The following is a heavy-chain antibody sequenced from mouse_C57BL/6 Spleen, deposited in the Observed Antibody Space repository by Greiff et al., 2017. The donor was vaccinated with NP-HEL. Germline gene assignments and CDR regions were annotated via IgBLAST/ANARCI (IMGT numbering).Heavy chain of an antibody. D-gene: IGHD2-4*01. V-gene: IGHV1-80*01. CDR3: ARSGGLRRDFDY. CDR2: IYPGDGDP. Sequence: QVQLQQSGAELVKPGASVKISCKASGYAFSSYWMNWVKQRPGKGLEWIGQIYPGDGDPNYNGKFKGKATLTADKSSSTAYMQLSSLTSEDSAVYFCARSGGLRRDFDYWGQGTTLTVSS. J-gene: IGHJ2*01. CDR1: GYAFSSYW.